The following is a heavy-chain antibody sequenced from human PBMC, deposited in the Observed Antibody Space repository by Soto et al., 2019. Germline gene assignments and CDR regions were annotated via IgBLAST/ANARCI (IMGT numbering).Heavy chain of an antibody. J-gene: IGHJ4*02. V-gene: IGHV3-23*01. CDR3: AKAQSYYDSSASDY. Sequence: PGGSLRLSCTASGFTFSRHAMTWVRQAPGKGLEWVSGLSDSGGSIYYADSVKGRFTISRDNSKNTLYLQMNSLRAEGTAVYYCAKAQSYYDSSASDYWGQGALVTSPQ. CDR2: LSDSGGSI. D-gene: IGHD3-22*01. CDR1: GFTFSRHA.